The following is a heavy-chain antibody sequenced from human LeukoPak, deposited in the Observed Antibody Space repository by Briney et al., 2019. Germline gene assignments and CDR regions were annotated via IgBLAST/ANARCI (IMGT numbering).Heavy chain of an antibody. CDR2: IKPSRGST. CDR3: ASEARNSVGRVDY. D-gene: IGHD4-23*01. CDR1: GYTFTSYY. Sequence: ASVKVSCNASGYTFTSYYMHWVRHAPGQGLEWMGIIKPSRGSTSYAQKFQDRVTITADEYTSIAYMELSSVRSEDTGVYYCASEARNSVGRVDYWGQGALVTVSS. V-gene: IGHV1-46*01. J-gene: IGHJ4*02.